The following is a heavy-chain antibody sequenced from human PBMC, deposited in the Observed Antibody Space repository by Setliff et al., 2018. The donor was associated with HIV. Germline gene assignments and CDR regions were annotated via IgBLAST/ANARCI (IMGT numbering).Heavy chain of an antibody. CDR1: GGSISSYY. CDR3: ARGSFIGDYYYFDY. CDR2: IYYSGST. D-gene: IGHD3-10*01. J-gene: IGHJ4*02. Sequence: SETLSLTCTVSGGSISSYYWSWIRQHPGKGLEWIGYIYYSGSTNYNPSLKSRVTISVDTSKNQFSLKLSSVTAADTAVYYCARGSFIGDYYYFDYWGQGTLVTVSS. V-gene: IGHV4-59*08.